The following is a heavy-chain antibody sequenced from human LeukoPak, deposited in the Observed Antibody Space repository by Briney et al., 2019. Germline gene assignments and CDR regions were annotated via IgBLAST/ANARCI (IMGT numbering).Heavy chain of an antibody. CDR3: ARVVGAQLFDY. D-gene: IGHD1-26*01. J-gene: IGHJ4*02. CDR1: GFTFSSYS. Sequence: GGSLRLSCAASGFTFSSYSMNWVRQAPGKGLEWVAVISYDGSNKYYADSVKGRFTISRDNSKNTLYLQMNSLRAEDTAVYYCARVVGAQLFDYWGQGTLVTVSS. CDR2: ISYDGSNK. V-gene: IGHV3-30*03.